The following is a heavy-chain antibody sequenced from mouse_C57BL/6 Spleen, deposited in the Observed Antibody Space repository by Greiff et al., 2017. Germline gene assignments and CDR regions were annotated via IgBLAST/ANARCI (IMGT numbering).Heavy chain of an antibody. V-gene: IGHV1-22*01. CDR1: GYTFTDYN. Sequence: EVQLQESGPELVKPGASVKMSCKASGYTFTDYNMHWVKQSHGKSLEWIGYINPNNGGTSYNQKFKGKATLTVNKSSSTAYMELRSLTSEDSAVYYCAKVTRNSAYYSNYGVLFAYWGQGTLVTVSA. CDR2: INPNNGGT. D-gene: IGHD2-5*01. J-gene: IGHJ3*01. CDR3: AKVTRNSAYYSNYGVLFAY.